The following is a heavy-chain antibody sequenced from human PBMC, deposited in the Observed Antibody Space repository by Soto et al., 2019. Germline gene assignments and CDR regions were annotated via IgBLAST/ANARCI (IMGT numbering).Heavy chain of an antibody. V-gene: IGHV3-48*02. CDR1: GFTFSSYS. J-gene: IGHJ4*02. CDR2: ISSSISTI. D-gene: IGHD6-19*01. CDR3: ARERNSGWYGLLGYYFDY. Sequence: EVQLVESGGGLVQPGGSLRLSCAASGFTFSSYSMNWVRQAPGKGLEWVSYISSSISTIYYADSVKGRFNISRDNAKNSMFLKMNSVSDEDKAVYYCARERNSGWYGLLGYYFDYWGQGTLVTVSS.